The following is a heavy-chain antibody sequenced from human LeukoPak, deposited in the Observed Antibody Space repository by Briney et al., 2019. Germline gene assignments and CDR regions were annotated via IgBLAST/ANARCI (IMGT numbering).Heavy chain of an antibody. CDR2: ISGSGGST. J-gene: IGHJ5*02. CDR1: GFTFSSYA. V-gene: IGHV3-23*01. CDR3: AKDRTWIAARPEDYWFDP. D-gene: IGHD6-6*01. Sequence: EGSLRLSCAASGFTFSSYAMSWVRQAPGKGLEWVSAISGSGGSTYCADSVKGRFTISRDNSKNTLYLQMNSLRAEDTAVYYCAKDRTWIAARPEDYWFDPWGQGTLVTVSS.